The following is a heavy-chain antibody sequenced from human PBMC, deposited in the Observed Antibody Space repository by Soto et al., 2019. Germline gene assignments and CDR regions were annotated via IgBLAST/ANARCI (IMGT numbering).Heavy chain of an antibody. Sequence: EVQLLESGGGLVQPGGSLRLSCAASGFTFTTYAMSWVGQAPGKGLEWVSGVTDSGGKTYYADSVKGRFTISRDNSKNTLYLQMNSLRVEDTAVYYCAKGFIVAATTPEFDYWGQGTLVTVSS. CDR2: VTDSGGKT. J-gene: IGHJ4*02. CDR1: GFTFTTYA. CDR3: AKGFIVAATTPEFDY. D-gene: IGHD1-26*01. V-gene: IGHV3-23*01.